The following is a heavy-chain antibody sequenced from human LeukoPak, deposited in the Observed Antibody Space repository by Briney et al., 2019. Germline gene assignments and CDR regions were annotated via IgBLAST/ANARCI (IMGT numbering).Heavy chain of an antibody. V-gene: IGHV3-21*01. CDR2: ITSSSSYT. Sequence: GGSLRLSCAASGFTFNSYHMNWVRQAPGKGLEWVSSITSSSSYTYYAESVKGRFTISRGNAKNSLYLQMNSLRAEDTAVYYCARADWDTAMIDYWGQGTLVTVSS. D-gene: IGHD5-18*01. J-gene: IGHJ4*02. CDR1: GFTFNSYH. CDR3: ARADWDTAMIDY.